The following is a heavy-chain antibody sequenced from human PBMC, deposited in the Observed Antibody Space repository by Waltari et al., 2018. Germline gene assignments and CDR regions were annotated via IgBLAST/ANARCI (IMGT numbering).Heavy chain of an antibody. V-gene: IGHV3-30-3*01. D-gene: IGHD6-25*01. Sequence: QAQLVDSGGGVVQPGRSLRLSCAASGFTFSTSAMHWVRQAPGKGLEWVAVISYDGTNKYYADSVKGRFTMSRDNSKNTLYVQMNSLRADDTAIYYCARVQAIAAAGGFDYWGRGTLVTVSS. CDR2: ISYDGTNK. CDR3: ARVQAIAAAGGFDY. J-gene: IGHJ4*02. CDR1: GFTFSTSA.